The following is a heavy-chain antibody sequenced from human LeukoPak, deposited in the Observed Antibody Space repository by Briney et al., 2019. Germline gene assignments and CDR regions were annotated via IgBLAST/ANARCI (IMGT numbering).Heavy chain of an antibody. CDR3: ARHPGYNSGWWYFDF. V-gene: IGHV4-39*01. CDR1: GGSISSSTYY. CDR2: KYYSGNS. J-gene: IGHJ4*02. Sequence: SETLSLTCTVSGGSISSSTYYWGWIRQPPGKGLELIGSKYYSGNSYYNPSLKSRVSISVDTSKNQFSLKLSSVTAADTAVYYCARHPGYNSGWWYFDFWGQGTLVTVSS. D-gene: IGHD5-18*01.